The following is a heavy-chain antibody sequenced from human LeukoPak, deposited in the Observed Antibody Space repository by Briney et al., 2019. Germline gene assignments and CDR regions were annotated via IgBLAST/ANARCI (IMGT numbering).Heavy chain of an antibody. CDR3: ARGPYGGNLY. D-gene: IGHD4-23*01. Sequence: PSETLSLTCAVYGGSFSDYHWRWIRQPPGKGLEGIGEINHSGSTNYNPSLRSLVTISVDTSKNQFSLKLSPVTAADTAVYYCARGPYGGNLYWGQGTLVTVSS. V-gene: IGHV4-34*01. CDR1: GGSFSDYH. CDR2: INHSGST. J-gene: IGHJ4*02.